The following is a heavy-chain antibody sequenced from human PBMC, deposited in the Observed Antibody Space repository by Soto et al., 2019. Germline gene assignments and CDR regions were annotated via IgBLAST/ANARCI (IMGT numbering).Heavy chain of an antibody. CDR1: GGTFSNYA. CDR2: IIPIFGST. CDR3: AKDGGKDGYFGNWFDP. Sequence: QVQLLQSGAEVKKPGSSVKVSCKASGGTFSNYAITWVRQAPGQGLEWLGRIIPIFGSTNCAQKFQGRVTLTADESTTTVYMELSSLRSDDTAVYFCAKDGGKDGYFGNWFDPWGQGTLVTVSS. J-gene: IGHJ5*02. D-gene: IGHD5-18*01. V-gene: IGHV1-69*15.